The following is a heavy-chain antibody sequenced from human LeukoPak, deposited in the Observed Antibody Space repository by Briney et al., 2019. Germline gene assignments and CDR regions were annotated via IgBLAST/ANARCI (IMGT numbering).Heavy chain of an antibody. CDR1: GFTFSSYW. Sequence: GSLRLSCAASGFTFSSYWMSWVRQAPGKGLEWVANIKQDGSEKYYVDSVKGRFTISRDNAKNSLYLQMNSLRAEDTAVYYCARGEGYYDFWSGYLGRVPYYYYYMDVWGKGTTVTVSS. J-gene: IGHJ6*03. D-gene: IGHD3-3*01. CDR2: IKQDGSEK. CDR3: ARGEGYYDFWSGYLGRVPYYYYYMDV. V-gene: IGHV3-7*01.